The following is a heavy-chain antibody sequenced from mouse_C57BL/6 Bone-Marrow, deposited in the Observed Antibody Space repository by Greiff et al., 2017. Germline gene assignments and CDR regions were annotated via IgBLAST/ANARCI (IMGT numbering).Heavy chain of an antibody. CDR3: AKLVTVDY. V-gene: IGHV1-4*01. Sequence: QVQLQQSGAELARPGATVKMSCKASGYTFTSYTMHWVKQRPGQGLEWIGYINPSSGYTKYNQKFKDKGTLTADKFSSTAYMQLSSLVSEVSAVYFCAKLVTVDYWGQGTTLTVSS. CDR2: INPSSGYT. D-gene: IGHD2-12*01. J-gene: IGHJ2*01. CDR1: GYTFTSYT.